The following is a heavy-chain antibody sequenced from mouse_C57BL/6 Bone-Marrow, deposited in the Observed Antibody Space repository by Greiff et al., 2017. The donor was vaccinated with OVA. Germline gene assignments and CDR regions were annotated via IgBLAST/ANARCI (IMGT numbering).Heavy chain of an antibody. CDR2: IDPSDSVT. CDR3: AREEYYYGSRGPYFDV. Sequence: VQLQQPGAELVRPGTSVKLSCKASGYTFTSYWMHWVKQRPGQGLEWIGVIDPSDSVTNYNQKFKGKATLTVDTSSSTAYMQLSSLTSEDSAVYYCAREEYYYGSRGPYFDVWGTGTAVTVSS. D-gene: IGHD1-1*01. CDR1: GYTFTSYW. V-gene: IGHV1-59*01. J-gene: IGHJ1*03.